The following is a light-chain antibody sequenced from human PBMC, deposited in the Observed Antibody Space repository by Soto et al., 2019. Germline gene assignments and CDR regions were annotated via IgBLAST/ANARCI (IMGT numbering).Light chain of an antibody. Sequence: EIVLTQSPGTLSLSPGERATLSCRASQSVSSSYLAWYQQKPGQAPRLLIYGASSRATGIPDRFSGSGSGTDFTLTISRLEPEDFTVYYCQQYRISPFTFGPGTKVDV. J-gene: IGKJ3*01. CDR3: QQYRISPFT. CDR2: GAS. V-gene: IGKV3-20*01. CDR1: QSVSSSY.